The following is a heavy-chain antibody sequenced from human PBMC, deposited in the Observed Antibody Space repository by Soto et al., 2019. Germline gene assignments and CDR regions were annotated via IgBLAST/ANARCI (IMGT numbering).Heavy chain of an antibody. J-gene: IGHJ5*02. CDR2: IYYNAFT. D-gene: IGHD6-13*01. V-gene: IGHV4-61*08. CDR1: GDSVSSGAYY. Sequence: QVKLQESGPGLVKPSETLSLTCTVSGDSVSSGAYYWSWVRQPPGKGLEWIGYIYYNAFTNYNPALKSRVTILVDTSESEISLTLNSVTAADTAVYYCARANIAAAGTIFDPWCQGVLVTVST. CDR3: ARANIAAAGTIFDP.